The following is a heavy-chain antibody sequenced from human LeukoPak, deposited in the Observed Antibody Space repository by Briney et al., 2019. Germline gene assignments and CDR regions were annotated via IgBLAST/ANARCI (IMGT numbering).Heavy chain of an antibody. Sequence: SETLSLTCTVSGDSMSSYYWCWIRPTLGKGLEWIAYISYSGSTKYNPSLQNRVTISIDTSKDQFSVKVTSVTAADTAVYYCARDVEGATLRYCDYWGQGTLVSVSS. J-gene: IGHJ4*02. CDR1: GDSMSSYY. CDR2: ISYSGST. V-gene: IGHV4-59*01. D-gene: IGHD1-26*01. CDR3: ARDVEGATLRYCDY.